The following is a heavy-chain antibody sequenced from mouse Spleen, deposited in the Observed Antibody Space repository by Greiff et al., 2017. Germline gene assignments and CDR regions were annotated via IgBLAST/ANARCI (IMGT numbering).Heavy chain of an antibody. CDR1: GYTFTSYW. D-gene: IGHD3-1*01. CDR2: IDPSDSYT. J-gene: IGHJ4*01. V-gene: IGHV1-69*01. Sequence: QVQLKQPGAELVMPGASVKLSCKASGYTFTSYWMHWVKQRPGQGLEWIGEIDPSDSYTNYNQKFKGKATLTVDKSSSTAYMQLSSLTSEDSAVYYCARSGYYGTYAMDYWGQGTSVTVSS. CDR3: ARSGYYGTYAMDY.